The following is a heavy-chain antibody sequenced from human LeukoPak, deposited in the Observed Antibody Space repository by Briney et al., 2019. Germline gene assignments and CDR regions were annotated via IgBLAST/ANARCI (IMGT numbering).Heavy chain of an antibody. D-gene: IGHD6-19*01. V-gene: IGHV4-59*08. J-gene: IGHJ6*02. CDR1: GGSISSYY. Sequence: SETLSLTCTVSGGSISSYYWSWIRQPPGKGLEWIGYIYYSGSTNYNPSLKSRVTISVDTSKNQFSLKLSSVTAADTAVYYCAGHIAVAGMYYYYGMDVWGQGTTVTVSS. CDR2: IYYSGST. CDR3: AGHIAVAGMYYYYGMDV.